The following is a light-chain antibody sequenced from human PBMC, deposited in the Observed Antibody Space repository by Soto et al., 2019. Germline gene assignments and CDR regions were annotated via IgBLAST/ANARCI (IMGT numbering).Light chain of an antibody. V-gene: IGLV1-51*01. CDR2: DNN. Sequence: QSVLTQPPSVSAAPGQKVTISCSGSSSNIGNKYVSWYQQLPGAATKLLIYDNNKRPSGIPDRFSGSKSGTSATLGITGLQTGDEADYYCETWDSSLSAGVFGGGTKLTV. CDR1: SSNIGNKY. J-gene: IGLJ2*01. CDR3: ETWDSSLSAGV.